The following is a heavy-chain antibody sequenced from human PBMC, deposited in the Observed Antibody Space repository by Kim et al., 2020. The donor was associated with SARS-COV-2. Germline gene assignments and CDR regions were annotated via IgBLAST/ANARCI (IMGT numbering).Heavy chain of an antibody. D-gene: IGHD1-26*01. J-gene: IGHJ4*02. CDR2: VSDTGADR. V-gene: IGHV3-23*01. CDR3: AKRLGPTTPNFDY. Sequence: GGSLRLSCAASGFTFSGYGMSWVRQAPGKGLEWVSAVSDTGADRNYANSVKGRFTISRDNSKITLYLQMNSLRDEDTAVYYCAKRLGPTTPNFDYWGQGTLVTVSS. CDR1: GFTFSGYG.